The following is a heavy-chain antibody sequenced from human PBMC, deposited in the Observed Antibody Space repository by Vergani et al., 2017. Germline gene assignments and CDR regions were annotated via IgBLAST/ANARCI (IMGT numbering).Heavy chain of an antibody. J-gene: IGHJ6*02. CDR2: IIPVLGKT. CDR3: ARDPRGYGGDPEDYYYGMDV. D-gene: IGHD2-21*02. CDR1: GATFRSNT. Sequence: QVQLVQSGGEVKKPGSSVKVSCKASGATFRSNTISWVRQVPGQGLEWMGRIIPVLGKTKYAQDFQGRLTITADTSTSTAYMELTSLRSQDTAVYYCARDPRGYGGDPEDYYYGMDVWGQGTTVTVSS. V-gene: IGHV1-69*08.